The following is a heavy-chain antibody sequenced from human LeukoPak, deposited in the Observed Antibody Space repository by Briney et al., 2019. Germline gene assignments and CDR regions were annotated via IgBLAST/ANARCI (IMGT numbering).Heavy chain of an antibody. V-gene: IGHV1-69*13. Sequence: GASVKVSCKASGGTFSSYAISWVRQAPGQGLEWMGGNIPIFGTANYAQKFQGRVTITADESTSTAYMELSSLRSEDTAVYYCARAGFKSSSPGYYYYYYMDVWGKGTTVTVSS. J-gene: IGHJ6*03. CDR3: ARAGFKSSSPGYYYYYYMDV. D-gene: IGHD6-6*01. CDR2: NIPIFGTA. CDR1: GGTFSSYA.